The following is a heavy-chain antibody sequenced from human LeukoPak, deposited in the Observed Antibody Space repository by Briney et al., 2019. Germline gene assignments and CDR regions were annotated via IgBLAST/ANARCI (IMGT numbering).Heavy chain of an antibody. CDR1: GYSFTSYW. Sequence: GESLKISCKGSGYSFTSYWIGWVRQMPGKGLEWMGIIYPGDSDTRYSPSFQGQVTISADKSISTAYLQWSSLKASDTAMYYCASRGVAAAGTDAFDIWGQGTMVTVFS. CDR2: IYPGDSDT. D-gene: IGHD6-13*01. J-gene: IGHJ3*02. V-gene: IGHV5-51*01. CDR3: ASRGVAAAGTDAFDI.